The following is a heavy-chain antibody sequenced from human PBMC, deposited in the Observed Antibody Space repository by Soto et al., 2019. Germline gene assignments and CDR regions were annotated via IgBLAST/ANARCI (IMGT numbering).Heavy chain of an antibody. J-gene: IGHJ6*02. D-gene: IGHD2-8*01. V-gene: IGHV6-1*01. CDR3: ARFRYCTNGVCYNYYYYGMDV. CDR1: GDSVSSNSAA. CDR2: TYYRSKWYN. Sequence: PSQTLSLTCVISGDSVSSNSAAWNWIRQSPSRGLEWLGRTYYRSKWYNDYAVSVKSRITINPDTSKNQFSLQLNSVTPEDTAVYYCARFRYCTNGVCYNYYYYGMDVWGQGTTVTVSS.